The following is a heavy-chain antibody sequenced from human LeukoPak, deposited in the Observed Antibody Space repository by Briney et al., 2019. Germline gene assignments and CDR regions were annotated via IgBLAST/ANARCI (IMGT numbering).Heavy chain of an antibody. CDR3: ASWVLFADYVGS. V-gene: IGHV3-21*01. D-gene: IGHD3-16*01. CDR2: ITSSSTFI. J-gene: IGHJ4*02. CDR1: GFTFSSYT. Sequence: PGGSLRLSCTASGFTFSSYTMNWVRQAPGKGLEWVSSITSSSTFISYADSVKGRFIISRDNAKNSLYLQMSGLRAEDTAVYYCASWVLFADYVGSWGQGTLVTVSS.